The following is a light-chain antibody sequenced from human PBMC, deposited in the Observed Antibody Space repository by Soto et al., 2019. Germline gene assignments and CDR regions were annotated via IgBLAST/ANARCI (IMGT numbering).Light chain of an antibody. Sequence: DFQMTWSPSPRSATVGPRLTSLGRPLQNLRGRMAWFRKNPGKAPNLLIYEASSLESEVPQRFSGSGSGTEFTLTISSLQTDDFSTCYRQQYHSYWTFGQGTKVE. V-gene: IGKV1-5*02. CDR2: EAS. J-gene: IGKJ1*01. CDR1: QNLRGR. CDR3: QQYHSYWT.